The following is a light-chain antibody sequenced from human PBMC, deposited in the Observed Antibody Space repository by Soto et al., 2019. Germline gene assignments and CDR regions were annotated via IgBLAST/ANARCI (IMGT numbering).Light chain of an antibody. CDR1: QSISSW. Sequence: DIQMTQSPSTLSASVGDRVTITCRASQSISSWLAWYQQKPGKAPKLLIYKASSLESGVPSSFSGSGSGTEFTLTISSLQPDDFATYYCQQXXNYXXXFGQGTRVEIK. CDR2: KAS. J-gene: IGKJ1*01. V-gene: IGKV1-5*03. CDR3: QQXXNYXXX.